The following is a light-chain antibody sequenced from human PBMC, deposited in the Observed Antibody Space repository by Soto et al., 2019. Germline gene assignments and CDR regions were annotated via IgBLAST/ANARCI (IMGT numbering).Light chain of an antibody. CDR3: QTWGTGILV. CDR1: SGHSSYA. CDR2: VSSDGRH. J-gene: IGLJ3*02. V-gene: IGLV4-69*02. Sequence: QSVLPQSPSASASLGASVKLTCTLSSGHSSYAIAWHQQQPEKGPRYLMKVSSDGRHSKGDGIPDRFSGSSSGAERYLTIASLQAEDEADYYCQTWGTGILVFGGGTKLTVL.